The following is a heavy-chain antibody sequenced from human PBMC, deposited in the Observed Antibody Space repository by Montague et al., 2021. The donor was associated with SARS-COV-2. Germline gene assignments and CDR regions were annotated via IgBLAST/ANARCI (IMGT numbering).Heavy chain of an antibody. CDR3: VSSLPGNQFQFDY. CDR2: LYYNGMT. Sequence: TLSLTCSVSGGSITSGGYYWTWIRQRPGGDLEWLGYLYYNGMTHYSPSLKSRASFSLDTSKNQFSLKLTSATATVSALYFCVSSLPGNQFQFDYWGQGALVTVSS. V-gene: IGHV4-31*03. D-gene: IGHD1-14*01. J-gene: IGHJ4*02. CDR1: GGSITSGGYY.